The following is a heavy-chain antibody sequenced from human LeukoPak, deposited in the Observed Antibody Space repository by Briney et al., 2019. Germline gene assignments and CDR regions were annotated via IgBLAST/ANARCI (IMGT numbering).Heavy chain of an antibody. V-gene: IGHV4-59*01. CDR1: GGSIHNYH. D-gene: IGHD1-26*01. Sequence: PSETLSLTCSVSGGSIHNYHWSWIRQPPGRGLEWIGYIYYSGSPNYNPSLKSRVTISGDTSKNQFYLNLDSVSAADTAVYYCARGGEVGASLFDYWGQGILVTVSS. CDR3: ARGGEVGASLFDY. CDR2: IYYSGSP. J-gene: IGHJ4*02.